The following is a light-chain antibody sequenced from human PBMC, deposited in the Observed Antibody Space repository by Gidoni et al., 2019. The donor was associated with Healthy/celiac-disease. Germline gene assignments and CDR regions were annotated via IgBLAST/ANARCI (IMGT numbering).Light chain of an antibody. Sequence: IQMTQSPSSLSASVGDRVTITCRASQSISSYLNWYQQKPGKAPKLLIYAASSLQSGVPSRFSGSGSGTDFTLTISSLQPEDFATYYCQQSYSTPQTFXQXTRLEI. J-gene: IGKJ5*01. CDR3: QQSYSTPQT. V-gene: IGKV1-39*01. CDR2: AAS. CDR1: QSISSY.